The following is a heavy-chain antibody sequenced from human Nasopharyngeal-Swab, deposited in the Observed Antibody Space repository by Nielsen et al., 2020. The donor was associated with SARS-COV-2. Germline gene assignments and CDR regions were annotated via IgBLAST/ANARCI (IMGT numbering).Heavy chain of an antibody. CDR3: ALAILSNSWYGAGDY. CDR1: GYTFTSYG. Sequence: ASVKVSCKASGYTFTSYGISWVRQAPGQGLEWMGWISAYNGNTNYAQKLQGRVTMTTDTSTSTAYMELRSLRSDDTAVYYCALAILSNSWYGAGDYWGQGTLVTVSS. CDR2: ISAYNGNT. J-gene: IGHJ4*02. V-gene: IGHV1-18*01. D-gene: IGHD6-13*01.